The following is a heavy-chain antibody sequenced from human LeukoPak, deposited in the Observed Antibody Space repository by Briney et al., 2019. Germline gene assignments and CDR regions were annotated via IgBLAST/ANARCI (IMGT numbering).Heavy chain of an antibody. D-gene: IGHD2-21*02. CDR2: ISSSSTI. CDR3: ARDVAPCGGDCYSYYFDY. J-gene: IGHJ4*02. Sequence: GGSLRLSCAASGFTFSSYSMNWVRQAPGKGLEWVSYISSSSTIYYADSVKGRFTISRDNAKNSLYLQMNSLRDEDTAVYYCARDVAPCGGDCYSYYFDYWGQGTLVTVSS. CDR1: GFTFSSYS. V-gene: IGHV3-48*02.